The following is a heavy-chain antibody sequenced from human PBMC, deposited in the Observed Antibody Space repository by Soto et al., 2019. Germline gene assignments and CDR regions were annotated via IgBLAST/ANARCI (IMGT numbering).Heavy chain of an antibody. Sequence: ASVKVSCKASGFNFSSYYMHWVRQAPGQGLEWMAWINPKSRGTNYAQKFQGRVTVTRDTSISTVYMDLTRLTSDDTALYFWAISFALGTPGEFDYWGQGALVTVSS. J-gene: IGHJ4*02. D-gene: IGHD7-27*01. CDR2: INPKSRGT. V-gene: IGHV1-2*02. CDR1: GFNFSSYY. CDR3: AISFALGTPGEFDY.